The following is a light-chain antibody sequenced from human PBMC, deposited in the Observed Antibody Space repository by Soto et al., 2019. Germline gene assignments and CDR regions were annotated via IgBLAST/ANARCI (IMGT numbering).Light chain of an antibody. J-gene: IGKJ4*01. V-gene: IGKV1-13*02. Sequence: AIPLTQSPSSLSASVGDSVTITCRASQGISTTLAWYQQKPGKGPELLIYDASTLESVVPSRFSGSGSGTDFTLTIRSLQPEDVATYFCHQFNSYPLTFGGGTKVVIK. CDR2: DAS. CDR1: QGISTT. CDR3: HQFNSYPLT.